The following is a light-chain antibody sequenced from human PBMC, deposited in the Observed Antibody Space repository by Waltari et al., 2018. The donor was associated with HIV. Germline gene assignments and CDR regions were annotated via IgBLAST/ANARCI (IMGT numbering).Light chain of an antibody. CDR1: SSDVGRYNL. J-gene: IGLJ2*01. Sequence: QSALTQPASVSGSPGQSITISCTGTSSDVGRYNLVSWYQQHPGKAPKLMIYEVSNRPSGVANRFSGSKTGNSASLTISGLQAEDEAYYYCCSYAGSSTGVVFGGGTKLTVL. CDR3: CSYAGSSTGVV. CDR2: EVS. V-gene: IGLV2-23*02.